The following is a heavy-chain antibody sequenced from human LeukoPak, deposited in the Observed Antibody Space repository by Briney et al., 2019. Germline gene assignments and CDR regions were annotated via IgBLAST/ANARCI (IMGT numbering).Heavy chain of an antibody. V-gene: IGHV3-33*01. CDR2: IWYDGSNK. D-gene: IGHD3-16*02. Sequence: PGGSLRLSCAASGFTFSSYGMHWVRQAPGKGLEWVAVIWYDGSNKYYADSVKGRFTISRDNSKNTLYLQMNSLRAEDTAVYYCARDLGLRLGELSSPPDYWGQGTLVTVSS. CDR1: GFTFSSYG. CDR3: ARDLGLRLGELSSPPDY. J-gene: IGHJ4*02.